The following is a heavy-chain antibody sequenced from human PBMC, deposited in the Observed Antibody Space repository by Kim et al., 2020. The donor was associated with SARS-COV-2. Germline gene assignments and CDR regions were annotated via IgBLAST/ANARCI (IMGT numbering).Heavy chain of an antibody. J-gene: IGHJ3*01. CDR3: ARDVSHGGGGWPQADAFDV. Sequence: GGSLRLSCAPSGFTFSSYAMLWVRQAPGKGLEWVSLITSDGSRTNYADSVKGRFTISRDNSKNTLYLQMSSLRPEDTAIYYCARDVSHGGGGWPQADAFDVWGPGTLVTVSS. V-gene: IGHV3-30*04. CDR2: ITSDGSRT. CDR1: GFTFSSYA. D-gene: IGHD3-16*01.